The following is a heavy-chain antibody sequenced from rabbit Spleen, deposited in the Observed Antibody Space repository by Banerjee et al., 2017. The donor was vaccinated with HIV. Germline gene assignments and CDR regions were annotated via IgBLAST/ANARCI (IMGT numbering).Heavy chain of an antibody. J-gene: IGHJ4*01. Sequence: LEESGGGLVKPGGTLTLTCTVSGFSFSSNWICWVRQAPGKGLEWIACIDTSDGDTDYANWPKGRFTISKASSTTVTLKMTSLTAADTATYFCVRNYVGNSGFDLWGPGTLVTVS. D-gene: IGHD8-1*01. V-gene: IGHV1S45*01. CDR1: GFSFSSNW. CDR3: VRNYVGNSGFDL. CDR2: IDTSDGDT.